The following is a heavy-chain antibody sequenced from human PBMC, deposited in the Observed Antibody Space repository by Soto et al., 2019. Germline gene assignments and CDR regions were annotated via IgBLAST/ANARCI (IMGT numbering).Heavy chain of an antibody. CDR1: GGSISSYY. CDR2: IYNNGRT. Sequence: SETLSLTCTVSGGSISSYYWSWIRQPPGKGLEWIGYIYNNGRTNYNPSLKSRVTISVDTSKNQFSLKLNSVTAADTAFYYCARHAWFDPWGQGTLVTVSS. J-gene: IGHJ5*02. V-gene: IGHV4-59*08. CDR3: ARHAWFDP.